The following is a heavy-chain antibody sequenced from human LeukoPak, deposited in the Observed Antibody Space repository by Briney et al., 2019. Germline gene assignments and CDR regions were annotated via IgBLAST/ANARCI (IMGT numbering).Heavy chain of an antibody. Sequence: GGSLRLSCVVSGFTFSSYWMNWVRQAPGKGLEWVANIHEDGSVIYYVDSVKGRFTISRDNAKNSLYLQMNSLRAEDTALYYCARTLRLGTPRAFDIWGRGTMVTVSS. CDR2: IHEDGSVI. J-gene: IGHJ3*02. V-gene: IGHV3-7*05. CDR3: ARTLRLGTPRAFDI. D-gene: IGHD1-14*01. CDR1: GFTFSSYW.